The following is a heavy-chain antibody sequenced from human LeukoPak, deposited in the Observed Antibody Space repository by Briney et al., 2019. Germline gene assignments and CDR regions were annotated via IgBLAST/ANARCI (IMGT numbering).Heavy chain of an antibody. Sequence: GGSLRLSCAASGFTFSDYYMSWIRQAPGKGLEWVSYISSSGSNIYYAETLQGRFTITIDNAKNSLYLQMNSLRAEDTAVYYCARDRPNFWSGDGNDAFDIWGQGTMVTVSS. CDR3: ARDRPNFWSGDGNDAFDI. V-gene: IGHV3-11*04. J-gene: IGHJ3*02. D-gene: IGHD3-3*01. CDR2: ISSSGSNI. CDR1: GFTFSDYY.